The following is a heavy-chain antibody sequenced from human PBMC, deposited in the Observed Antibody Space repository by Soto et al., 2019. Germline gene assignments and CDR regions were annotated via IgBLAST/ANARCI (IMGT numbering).Heavy chain of an antibody. CDR2: ISAYNGNT. D-gene: IGHD2-2*01. V-gene: IGHV1-18*01. CDR3: ARLADIVLVPAAMRVGYYYGMDV. J-gene: IGHJ6*02. CDR1: GYTFTSYG. Sequence: QVQLVQSGAEVKKPGASVKVSCKASGYTFTSYGISWVRQAPGQGLEWMGWISAYNGNTNYAQKLQGRVTMTTDTPTSTAYMELRGLRSDDTAVYYCARLADIVLVPAAMRVGYYYGMDVWGQGTTVTVSS.